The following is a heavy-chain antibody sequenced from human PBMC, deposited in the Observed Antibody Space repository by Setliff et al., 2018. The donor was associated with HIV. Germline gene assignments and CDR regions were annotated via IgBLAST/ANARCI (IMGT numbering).Heavy chain of an antibody. CDR3: ARHAGPRNFWSCYSSGMDV. D-gene: IGHD3-3*01. Sequence: PGESLKISCKGPGYSFTTYWIGWVRQMPGKGLEWMGIIYPGDSDTRYSPSFQGQVTISADKSIATAYLQWSSLKASDTAMYYCARHAGPRNFWSCYSSGMDVWGKGT. CDR1: GYSFTTYW. J-gene: IGHJ6*03. CDR2: IYPGDSDT. V-gene: IGHV5-51*01.